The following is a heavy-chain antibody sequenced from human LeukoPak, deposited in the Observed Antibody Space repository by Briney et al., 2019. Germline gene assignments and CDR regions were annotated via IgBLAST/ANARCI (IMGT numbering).Heavy chain of an antibody. D-gene: IGHD1-1*01. V-gene: IGHV3-21*01. CDR1: GFTFSDYD. CDR2: ISYLSSHV. J-gene: IGHJ4*02. CDR3: GRAFPPLRTSSAGDF. Sequence: GGSLRLSCSASGFTFSDYDMNWVRQAPGKGLEWVSSISYLSSHVYYGDSVKGRFSISRDNAKNSLYLQMNGLGAEDTAIYYCGRAFPPLRTSSAGDFWGQGIQVTVSS.